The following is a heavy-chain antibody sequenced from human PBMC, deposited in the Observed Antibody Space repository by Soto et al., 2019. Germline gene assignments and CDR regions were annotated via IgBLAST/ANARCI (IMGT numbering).Heavy chain of an antibody. CDR1: GFTFSSYG. J-gene: IGHJ4*02. V-gene: IGHV3-30*18. D-gene: IGHD1-7*01. Sequence: GGSLRLSCAASGFTFSSYGMHWVRQAPGKGLEWVAVISYDGSNKYYADSVKGRFTISRDNSKNTLYLQMNSLRAEDTAVYYCAKDLVGITGTKPFFDYWGQGTLVTVSS. CDR2: ISYDGSNK. CDR3: AKDLVGITGTKPFFDY.